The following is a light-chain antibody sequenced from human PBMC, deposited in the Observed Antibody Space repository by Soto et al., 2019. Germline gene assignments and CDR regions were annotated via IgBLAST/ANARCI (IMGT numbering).Light chain of an antibody. CDR3: QQYNNWPPLT. J-gene: IGKJ5*01. Sequence: EIVMTQSPATLSVSPGETATLSCRASQSVSGNLAWYQQKPGQAPRLLIYDAYTRDTGIPARFSGSGSGTEFTLTISSLQSEDFAVYYCQQYNNWPPLTFGQGTRLDIK. CDR2: DAY. V-gene: IGKV3-15*01. CDR1: QSVSGN.